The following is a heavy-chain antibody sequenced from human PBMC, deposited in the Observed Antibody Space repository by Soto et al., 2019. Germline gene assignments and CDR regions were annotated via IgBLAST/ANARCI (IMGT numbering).Heavy chain of an antibody. CDR1: GGSFSGYY. D-gene: IGHD3-3*01. Sequence: PSETLSLTCAVYGGSFSGYYWSWIRQPPGKGLEWIGEINHSGSTNYNPSLKSRVTISVDTSKNQFSLKLSSVTAADTAVYYCARGKVELRFLEWLPYNFDYWGQGTLVTVSS. CDR3: ARGKVELRFLEWLPYNFDY. CDR2: INHSGST. J-gene: IGHJ4*02. V-gene: IGHV4-34*01.